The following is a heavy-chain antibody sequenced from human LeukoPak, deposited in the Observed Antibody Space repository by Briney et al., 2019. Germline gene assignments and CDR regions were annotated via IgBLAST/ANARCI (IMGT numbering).Heavy chain of an antibody. CDR3: AREGLPYYESSGSYVWFDP. CDR2: INSDGTST. J-gene: IGHJ5*02. D-gene: IGHD3-22*01. CDR1: GFTFSDYW. V-gene: IGHV3-74*01. Sequence: PGGFLRLSCAASGFTFSDYWMHWVRQVPGKGLVWVSRINSDGTSTVYADSVKGRFTMSRNNAKNMLYLEMDSLRAEDTAVYFCAREGLPYYESSGSYVWFDPWGQGTLVTVSS.